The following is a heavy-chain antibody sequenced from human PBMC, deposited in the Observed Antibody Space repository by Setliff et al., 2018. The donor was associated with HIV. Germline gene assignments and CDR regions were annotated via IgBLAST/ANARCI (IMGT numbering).Heavy chain of an antibody. CDR1: GGSFSAYY. V-gene: IGHV4-34*01. J-gene: IGHJ1*01. CDR3: ARRERYCSGTTCYRYFQH. D-gene: IGHD2-2*01. CDR2: INHSGTT. Sequence: NPSETLPLTCAVFGGSFSAYYWNWIRQTPGKGLEWIGEINHSGTTNYNPSLNSRVTISVDTSKKRFSLTLRSATAADTALYFCARRERYCSGTTCYRYFQHWGQGTLVTVSS.